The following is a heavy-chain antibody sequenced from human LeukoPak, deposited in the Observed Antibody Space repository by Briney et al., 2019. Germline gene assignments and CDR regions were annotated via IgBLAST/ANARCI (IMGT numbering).Heavy chain of an antibody. D-gene: IGHD6-13*01. Sequence: GGSLRLSCAASGFTFSSYEMNWVRQAPGKGLEWVSYISSSGSTIYYADSVKGRCTISRDNAKNSLYLQMNSLRAEDTAVYYCAREEYSSSWLPHYFDYWGQGTLVTVSS. J-gene: IGHJ4*02. CDR2: ISSSGSTI. CDR3: AREEYSSSWLPHYFDY. V-gene: IGHV3-48*03. CDR1: GFTFSSYE.